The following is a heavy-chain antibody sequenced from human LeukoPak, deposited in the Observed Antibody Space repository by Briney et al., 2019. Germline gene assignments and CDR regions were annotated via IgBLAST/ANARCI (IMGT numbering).Heavy chain of an antibody. D-gene: IGHD2-15*01. V-gene: IGHV1-46*01. J-gene: IGHJ3*02. CDR3: ARGGAGVVVVAATLGAFDI. CDR2: INPSGGST. Sequence: ASVKVSCKASGYTFTSYYMHWVRQAPGQGLEWMGIINPSGGSTSYAQKFQGRVTMTRDTSTSTVYMELSSLRSEDTAVYYCARGGAGVVVVAATLGAFDIWGQGTMVTVSS. CDR1: GYTFTSYY.